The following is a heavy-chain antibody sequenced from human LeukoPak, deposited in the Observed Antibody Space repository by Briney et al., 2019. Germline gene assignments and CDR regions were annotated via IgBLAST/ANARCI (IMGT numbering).Heavy chain of an antibody. J-gene: IGHJ3*02. CDR2: SSVRSSTI. D-gene: IGHD2-15*01. CDR3: ARDYSYAFDI. Sequence: GGSLKLPCAASGFTFSKYSCNWVGQAPAKGLECVSYSSVRSSTIYYADSVKGRFTISSDNAKNSLYLQMNSLRAEDTAVYYCARDYSYAFDIWGQGTMVTVSS. V-gene: IGHV3-48*01. CDR1: GFTFSKYS.